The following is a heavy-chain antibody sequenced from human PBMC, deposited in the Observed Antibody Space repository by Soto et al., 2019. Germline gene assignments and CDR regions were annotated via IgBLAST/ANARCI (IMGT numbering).Heavy chain of an antibody. CDR3: ARVGGYYYGSGSYNTPVED. Sequence: HGVSLSLSCAAAAFPFSSHGMHRVRPAPGKGLEWVAVIWYDGSNKYYSDSAKGRFTISRDNSKNTLYLQMNSLRAEDTAVYYCARVGGYYYGSGSYNTPVEDWGQGTLVPFSS. CDR1: AFPFSSHG. J-gene: IGHJ4*02. D-gene: IGHD3-10*01. V-gene: IGHV3-33*01. CDR2: IWYDGSNK.